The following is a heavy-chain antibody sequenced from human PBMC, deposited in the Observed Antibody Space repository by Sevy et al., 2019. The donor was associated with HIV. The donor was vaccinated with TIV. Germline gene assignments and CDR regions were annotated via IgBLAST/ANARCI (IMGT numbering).Heavy chain of an antibody. D-gene: IGHD1-26*01. V-gene: IGHV3-48*02. Sequence: GGSLRLSCAASGFSFSSSSMNWLRQAPGKGLEWLAYITRDGKTKYYADFVKGRFTISRDNAQNSLFLQRNSLGDDDTAVYYCARDYSGSYYRFDLWGHGTLVTVSS. CDR2: ITRDGKTK. CDR1: GFSFSSSS. J-gene: IGHJ4*01. CDR3: ARDYSGSYYRFDL.